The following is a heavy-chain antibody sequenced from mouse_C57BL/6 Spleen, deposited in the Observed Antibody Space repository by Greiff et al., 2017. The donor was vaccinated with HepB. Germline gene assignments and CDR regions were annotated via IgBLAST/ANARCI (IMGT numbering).Heavy chain of an antibody. J-gene: IGHJ4*01. V-gene: IGHV1-55*01. CDR2: IYPGSGST. D-gene: IGHD1-1*02. CDR3: ARSGLWSAEDY. Sequence: VQLQQPGAELVKPGASVKMSCKASDYTFTSYWITWVKQRPGQGLEWIGDIYPGSGSTNYNEKFKSKATLTVDTSSSTAYMQLSSLTSEDSAVYYCARSGLWSAEDYWGQGTSVTVSS. CDR1: DYTFTSYW.